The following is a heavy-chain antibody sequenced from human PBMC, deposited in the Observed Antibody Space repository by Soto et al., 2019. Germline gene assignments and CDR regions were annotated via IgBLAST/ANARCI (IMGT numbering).Heavy chain of an antibody. J-gene: IGHJ6*02. CDR3: TTDCSGGSCYPGAHYNYCGMDV. Sequence: EVQLVESGGGLVKPGGSLRLSCAASGFSFSYAWMSWVRQAPGKGLEWVGRVKSKTDGGTTDYAAPVKGRFTISRDDSQTTVYLQMNSLKTEDTAVYYCTTDCSGGSCYPGAHYNYCGMDVWGQGTTVTVSS. V-gene: IGHV3-15*01. CDR2: VKSKTDGGTT. CDR1: GFSFSYAW. D-gene: IGHD2-15*01.